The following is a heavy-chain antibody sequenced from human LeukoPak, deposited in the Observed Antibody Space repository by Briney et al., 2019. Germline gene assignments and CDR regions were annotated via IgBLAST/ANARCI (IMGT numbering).Heavy chain of an antibody. D-gene: IGHD6-19*01. V-gene: IGHV4-39*07. CDR3: ATSSGRYGDAFDI. J-gene: IGHJ3*02. CDR1: GGSISSSNYY. CDR2: IYYSGST. Sequence: SETLSLTCTVSGGSISSSNYYWGWIRQPPGKGLEWIGNIYYSGSTYYNPSLKSRVTISVDTSKSQFSLRVKSVTAADTAVYYCATSSGRYGDAFDIWGQGTMVTVSS.